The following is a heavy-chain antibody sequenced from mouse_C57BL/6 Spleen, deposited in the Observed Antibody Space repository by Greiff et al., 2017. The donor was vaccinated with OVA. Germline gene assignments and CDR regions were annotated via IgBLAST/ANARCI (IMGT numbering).Heavy chain of an antibody. CDR1: GYTFTSYW. J-gene: IGHJ4*01. CDR2: IDPSDSYT. V-gene: IGHV1-69*01. Sequence: QVQLQQSGAELVMPGASVKLSCKASGYTFTSYWMHWVKQRPGQGLEWIGEIDPSDSYTNYNQKFKGKSTLTVDKSSSTAYMQLSSLTSEDSAVYYCARQGKYDAYAMDYWGQGTSVTVS. CDR3: ARQGKYDAYAMDY. D-gene: IGHD2-3*01.